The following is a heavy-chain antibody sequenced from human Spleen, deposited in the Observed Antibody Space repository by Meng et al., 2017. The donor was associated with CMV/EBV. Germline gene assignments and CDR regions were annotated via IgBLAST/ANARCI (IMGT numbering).Heavy chain of an antibody. CDR2: TNHSGST. V-gene: IGHV4-34*01. D-gene: IGHD1-14*01. Sequence: QLQQWGAGLLTPSDTPSLTCAAFGRSFGAYYWSWIRQPPGKGLDWIGETNHSGSTHYNPSLKSRVPITVYTSKNQFSPKLSSVTAADTAVYYCARAEYYNWFDPWGQGTLVTVSS. CDR3: ARAEYYNWFDP. CDR1: GRSFGAYY. J-gene: IGHJ5*02.